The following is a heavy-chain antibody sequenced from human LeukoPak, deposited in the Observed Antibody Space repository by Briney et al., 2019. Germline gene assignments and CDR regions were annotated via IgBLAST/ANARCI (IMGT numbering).Heavy chain of an antibody. J-gene: IGHJ4*02. CDR3: ARVRGGSYFNGGYFDY. CDR1: GGTFSSYA. D-gene: IGHD2-15*01. Sequence: ASVKVSCKASGGTFSSYAISWVRQALGQGLEWMGRIIPIFGTANCAQKFQGRVTITTDESTSTAYMELSSLRSEDTAVYYCARVRGGSYFNGGYFDYWGQGTLVTVSS. CDR2: IIPIFGTA. V-gene: IGHV1-69*05.